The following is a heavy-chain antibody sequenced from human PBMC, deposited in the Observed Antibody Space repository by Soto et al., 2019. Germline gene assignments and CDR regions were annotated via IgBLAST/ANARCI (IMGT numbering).Heavy chain of an antibody. CDR2: VSPSGSNT. J-gene: IGHJ4*02. Sequence: GGSLRLSCAVSGFIFSNYPMSWVRQAPRKGLEWVSSVSPSGSNTYYADSVKGRFTMSRDNSDNRLHLQMNSLTAEDTAVYFCARSDSSGWYSLDYWGQGTLVTVSS. CDR1: GFIFSNYP. V-gene: IGHV3-23*01. D-gene: IGHD6-19*01. CDR3: ARSDSSGWYSLDY.